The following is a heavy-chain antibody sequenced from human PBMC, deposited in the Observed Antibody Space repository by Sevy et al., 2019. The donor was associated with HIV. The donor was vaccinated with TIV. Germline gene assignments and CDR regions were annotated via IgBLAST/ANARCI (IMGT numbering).Heavy chain of an antibody. D-gene: IGHD1-26*01. V-gene: IGHV1-2*06. CDR2: INPNSGGT. CDR3: ARESGGSYYSLKYYYYYGMDV. CDR1: GYTFTGYY. Sequence: ASVKVSCKASGYTFTGYYMHWVRQAPGQGLEWMGRINPNSGGTNYAQKFQGRVTMTRDTSISTAYMELSRLGSDDTAGYYCARESGGSYYSLKYYYYYGMDVWGQGTTVTVSS. J-gene: IGHJ6*02.